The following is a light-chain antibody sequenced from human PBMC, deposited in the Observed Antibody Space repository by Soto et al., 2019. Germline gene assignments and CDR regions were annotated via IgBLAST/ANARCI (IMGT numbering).Light chain of an antibody. J-gene: IGLJ2*01. CDR3: GTWDSSLSAVV. CDR2: DNN. CDR1: TSNIGNNY. Sequence: QSVLTQPPSVSAAPGQKVTISCSGSTSNIGNNYVSWYQQLPGTAPKLLIYDNNKRPSGIPDRFSGSKFGTSATLGITGLQTWDEADYYCGTWDSSLSAVVFGGGTKLTVL. V-gene: IGLV1-51*01.